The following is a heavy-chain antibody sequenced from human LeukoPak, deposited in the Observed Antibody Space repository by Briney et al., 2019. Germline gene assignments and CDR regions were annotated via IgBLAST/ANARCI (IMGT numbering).Heavy chain of an antibody. J-gene: IGHJ5*02. D-gene: IGHD5/OR15-5a*01. V-gene: IGHV4-39*01. CDR2: IYYSGST. CDR3: ATSDTVSTYNWFDP. CDR1: GGSISSSSYY. Sequence: SETLPLTCTVSGGSISSSSYYWGWIRQPPGKGLEWIGSIYYSGSTYYNPSLKSRVTISVDTSKNQFSLNLSSLTAADTAVYYCATSDTVSTYNWFDPWGQGTLVTVS.